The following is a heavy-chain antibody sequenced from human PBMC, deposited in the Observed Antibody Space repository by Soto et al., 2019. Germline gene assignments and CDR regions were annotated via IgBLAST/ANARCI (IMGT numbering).Heavy chain of an antibody. CDR2: INHSENT. Sequence: QVQLKQWGAGLLKPSETLSLTCAVYGGSFSDYYWSWIRQPPGKGLEWIGEINHSENTNYNPSLKSRVTITVDTYKNQFSLKLSSVTAADTAVYYCASYCGGDCYSEAPQYFQHWGQGTLVIVSP. D-gene: IGHD2-21*02. V-gene: IGHV4-34*01. J-gene: IGHJ1*01. CDR3: ASYCGGDCYSEAPQYFQH. CDR1: GGSFSDYY.